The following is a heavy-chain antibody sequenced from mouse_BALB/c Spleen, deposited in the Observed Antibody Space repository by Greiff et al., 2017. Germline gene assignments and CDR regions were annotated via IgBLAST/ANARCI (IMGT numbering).Heavy chain of an antibody. CDR3: ARDHSLLRPHYYAMDY. Sequence: QVQLQQSGPGLVAPSQSLSITCTVSGFSLTSYGVHWVRQPPGKGLEWLGVIWAGGSTNYNSALMSRLSISKDNSKSQVFLKMNSLQTDDTAMYYCARDHSLLRPHYYAMDYWGQGTSVTVSS. V-gene: IGHV2-9*02. CDR1: GFSLTSYG. J-gene: IGHJ4*01. D-gene: IGHD1-2*01. CDR2: IWAGGST.